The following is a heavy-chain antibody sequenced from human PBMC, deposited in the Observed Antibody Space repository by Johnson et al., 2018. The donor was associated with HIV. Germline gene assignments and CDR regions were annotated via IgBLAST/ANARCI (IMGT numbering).Heavy chain of an antibody. Sequence: QMLLVESGGGVVQPGRSMRLSCAASGFTFSSYAMHWVRQAPGKGLEWVAVISYDGSNKYYADSVKGRFTISRDNAKNSLYLQMSSLRAEDTALYYCARDRVMVGATVDAFDIWGQGTMVTVSS. J-gene: IGHJ3*02. CDR3: ARDRVMVGATVDAFDI. CDR2: ISYDGSNK. CDR1: GFTFSSYA. V-gene: IGHV3-30-3*01. D-gene: IGHD1-26*01.